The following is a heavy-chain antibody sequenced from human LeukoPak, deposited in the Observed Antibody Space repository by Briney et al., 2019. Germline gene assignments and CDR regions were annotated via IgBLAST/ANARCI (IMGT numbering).Heavy chain of an antibody. J-gene: IGHJ3*02. CDR3: ARAKTVWELLHAFEI. CDR2: IYYSGST. CDR1: GGSISSYY. D-gene: IGHD1-26*01. Sequence: SETLSLTCTVSGGSISSYYWSWIRQPPGKGLEWIGYIYYSGSTNYNPSLKSRVTISVDTSKNQFSLKLSSVTAADTAVYYCARAKTVWELLHAFEIWGQGTMVTVSS. V-gene: IGHV4-59*01.